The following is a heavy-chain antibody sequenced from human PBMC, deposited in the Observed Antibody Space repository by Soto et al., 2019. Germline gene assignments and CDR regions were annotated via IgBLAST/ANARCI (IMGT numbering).Heavy chain of an antibody. V-gene: IGHV4-4*02. CDR2: IYHSGST. CDR1: GGSIISSNW. Sequence: PSETLSLTCAVSGGSIISSNWWSWVRQPPGKGLEWIGEIYHSGSTNYNPSLKSRVTISVDKSKNQFSLKLSSVTAADTAVYYCASFSYFDWPTPVYWGQGTLVTVSS. J-gene: IGHJ4*02. CDR3: ASFSYFDWPTPVY. D-gene: IGHD3-9*01.